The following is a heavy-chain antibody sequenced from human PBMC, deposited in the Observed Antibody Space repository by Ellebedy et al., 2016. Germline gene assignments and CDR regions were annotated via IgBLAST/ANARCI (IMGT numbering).Heavy chain of an antibody. J-gene: IGHJ6*02. Sequence: ASVKVSCKASGYTFTSYYMHWVRQAPGQGLEWMGIINPSGGSTSYAQKLQGRVTMTRDTSTSTVYMELSSLRSEDTAVYYCARSYYGSGSTAEYYYYYYGMDVWGQGTTVTVSS. V-gene: IGHV1-46*04. CDR2: INPSGGST. D-gene: IGHD3-10*01. CDR1: GYTFTSYY. CDR3: ARSYYGSGSTAEYYYYYYGMDV.